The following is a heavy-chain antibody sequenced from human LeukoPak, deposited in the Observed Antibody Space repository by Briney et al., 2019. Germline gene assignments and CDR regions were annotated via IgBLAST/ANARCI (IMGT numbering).Heavy chain of an antibody. CDR3: AKEGAVTGSMWFDY. J-gene: IGHJ4*02. Sequence: GGSLRLSCAASGFTFSSYSMNWVRRAPGKGLEWVSSISSSSSYIYYADSVKGRFTISRDNSKNTVYVQMNSLRAEDTAVYYCAKEGAVTGSMWFDYWGQGTLATVSS. D-gene: IGHD6-19*01. CDR2: ISSSSSYI. CDR1: GFTFSSYS. V-gene: IGHV3-21*01.